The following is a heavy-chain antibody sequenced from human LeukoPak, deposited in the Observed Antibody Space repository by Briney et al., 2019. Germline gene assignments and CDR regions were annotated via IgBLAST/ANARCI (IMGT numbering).Heavy chain of an antibody. J-gene: IGHJ4*02. V-gene: IGHV3-74*01. CDR1: GFSFSSYW. CDR2: INTDGRTT. Sequence: GGSLRLSCAASGFSFSSYWMNWIRQAPGKGLVWVAHINTDGRTTTYADSVKGRFTVARDNAKNTLYLEMNRLRAEDTAVYYCARDDTYMFDYWGQGTQVTVSS. CDR3: ARDDTYMFDY. D-gene: IGHD2-2*02.